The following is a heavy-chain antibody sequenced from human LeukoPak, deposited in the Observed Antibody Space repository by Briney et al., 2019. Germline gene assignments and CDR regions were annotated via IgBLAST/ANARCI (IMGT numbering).Heavy chain of an antibody. CDR2: IYYNRAT. J-gene: IGHJ4*02. CDR3: SYDYGGY. V-gene: IGHV4-30-2*01. Sequence: PSQTLSLTCVVSGDSVRNGDYSWSWVRQPPGKGLEWIGLIYYNRATYYNPPLKSRVTISVDRSKNQFSLRLSSVTAADTAVYYCSYDYGGYWGQGTLVTVSS. D-gene: IGHD4/OR15-4a*01. CDR1: GDSVRNGDYS.